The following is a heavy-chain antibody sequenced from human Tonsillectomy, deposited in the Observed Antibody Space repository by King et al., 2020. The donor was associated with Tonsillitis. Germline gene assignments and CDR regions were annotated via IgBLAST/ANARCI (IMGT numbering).Heavy chain of an antibody. Sequence: PLQESGPGLVKPSQTLSLTCTVSGGSISSGGYYWSWIRQHPGKGLEWIGYIYYSGSTYYNPSLKSRVTISVDTSKNQFSLKLSSVTAADTAVYYCARDLKYSHLNSRWFDPWGQGTLVTVSS. D-gene: IGHD5-18*01. CDR2: IYYSGST. CDR3: ARDLKYSHLNSRWFDP. CDR1: GGSISSGGYY. J-gene: IGHJ5*02. V-gene: IGHV4-31*03.